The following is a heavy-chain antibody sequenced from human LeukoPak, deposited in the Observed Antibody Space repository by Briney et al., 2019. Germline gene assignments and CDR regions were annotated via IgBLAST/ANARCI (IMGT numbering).Heavy chain of an antibody. J-gene: IGHJ6*03. CDR3: ARHSLAARLNYYYMDV. CDR2: IHYSGST. V-gene: IGHV4-39*01. CDR1: GGSISSSSYY. Sequence: SETLSLTCTVSGGSISSSSYYWGWIRQPPGKGLEWIGSIHYSGSTYYNPSLKSRVTISVDTSKNQFSLKLSSVTAADTAVYYCARHSLAARLNYYYMDVWGKGTTVTVSS. D-gene: IGHD6-6*01.